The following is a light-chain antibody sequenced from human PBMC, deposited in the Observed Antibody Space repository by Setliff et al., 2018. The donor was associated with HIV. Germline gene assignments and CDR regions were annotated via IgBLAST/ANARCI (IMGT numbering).Light chain of an antibody. CDR2: RNN. J-gene: IGLJ2*01. CDR1: SSNIGSNY. CDR3: AVWDDSLSDSYVV. Sequence: VLTQPPSASGTPGQRVTISCSGSSSNIGSNYVFWYQQLPGTAPKLLIYRNNQRPSGVPDRFSGSKSGTSASLAISGLRSEDEADYYCAVWDDSLSDSYVVFGGGTKVTVL. V-gene: IGLV1-47*01.